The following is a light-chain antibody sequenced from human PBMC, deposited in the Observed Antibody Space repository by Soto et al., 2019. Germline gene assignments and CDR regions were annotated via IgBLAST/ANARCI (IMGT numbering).Light chain of an antibody. Sequence: EIVMTHSPATLSVSPWERATLSCRASQSVSSYLAWYQQKPGQAPRLLIYDASNRATGIPDRFSGSGSGTDFTLTISSLQSDDFATYYCQQYNSYLWKFGQGTKVDIK. V-gene: IGKV3D-15*01. J-gene: IGKJ1*01. CDR2: DAS. CDR3: QQYNSYLWK. CDR1: QSVSSY.